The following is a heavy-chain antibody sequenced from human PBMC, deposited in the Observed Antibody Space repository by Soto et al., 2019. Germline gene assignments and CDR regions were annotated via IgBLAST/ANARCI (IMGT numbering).Heavy chain of an antibody. CDR3: ARRAAVSGTSLWFDP. CDR1: KGTFNRDA. J-gene: IGHJ5*02. D-gene: IGHD6-19*01. V-gene: IGHV1-69*01. CDR2: IIPMFGTA. Sequence: QEQLVQSGAEVKKPGSSVRVSCKASKGTFNRDAITWVRQVPGHGLEWMGGIIPMFGTADYAQKFQGRVTITADESTGTAYMELSSLRSEDTAVYYCARRAAVSGTSLWFDPWGQGTLVTVSS.